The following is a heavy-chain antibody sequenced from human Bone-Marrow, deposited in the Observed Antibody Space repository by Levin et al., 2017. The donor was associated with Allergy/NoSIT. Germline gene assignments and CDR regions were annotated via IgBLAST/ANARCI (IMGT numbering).Heavy chain of an antibody. J-gene: IGHJ4*02. Sequence: PGGSLRLSCAASGFTISNNHMSWVRQVPGKGLECVGGIYSGGNTYNADSVTGRFTISRDNSKNTLYLQMNSLRVEDTAVYYCARGYKSGWLLGWGQGTLVTVSS. V-gene: IGHV3-66*01. D-gene: IGHD6-19*01. CDR3: ARGYKSGWLLG. CDR1: GFTISNNH. CDR2: IYSGGNT.